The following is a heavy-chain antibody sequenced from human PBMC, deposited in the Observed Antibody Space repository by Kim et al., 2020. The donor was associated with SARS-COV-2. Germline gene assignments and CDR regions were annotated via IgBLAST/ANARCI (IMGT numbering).Heavy chain of an antibody. Sequence: GGSLRLSCAASGFTFDDYAMHWVRQAPGKGLEWVSGISWNSGSIGYADSVKGRFTISRDNAKNSPYLQMNSLRAEDTALYYCAKIAAAGTGGMDVWGQGT. V-gene: IGHV3-9*01. CDR1: GFTFDDYA. D-gene: IGHD6-13*01. CDR3: AKIAAAGTGGMDV. J-gene: IGHJ6*02. CDR2: ISWNSGSI.